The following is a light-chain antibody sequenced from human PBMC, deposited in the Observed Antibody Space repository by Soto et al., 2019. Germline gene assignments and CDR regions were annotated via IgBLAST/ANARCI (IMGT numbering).Light chain of an antibody. CDR2: SVF. J-gene: IGKJ1*01. CDR3: QQYNNWPRT. CDR1: QIASSQ. Sequence: TQYPDTLSLSPRERATLSCRPSQIASSQYLPWYQQRPGKPPRLLIYSVFLRAHGIPDRFSGSGSGTEFTLTISSLQSEDFAVYYCQQYNNWPRTFGQGTKVDIK. V-gene: IGKV3D-15*01.